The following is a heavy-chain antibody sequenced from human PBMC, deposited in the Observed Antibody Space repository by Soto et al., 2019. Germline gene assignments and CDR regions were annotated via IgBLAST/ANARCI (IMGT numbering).Heavy chain of an antibody. CDR3: TIGSWSGEVFDI. J-gene: IGHJ3*02. Sequence: QVQLVQSGAEVKKPGSSVKVSCKDSGGTFSTYSMFWVRQAPGQGLEWMGRIIPMLGIRNYAQRFQDRVTITADKSTATAHMELSSLRSEDTALYYCTIGSWSGEVFDIWGQGTMVIVSS. V-gene: IGHV1-69*02. CDR1: GGTFSTYS. D-gene: IGHD2-21*01. CDR2: IIPMLGIR.